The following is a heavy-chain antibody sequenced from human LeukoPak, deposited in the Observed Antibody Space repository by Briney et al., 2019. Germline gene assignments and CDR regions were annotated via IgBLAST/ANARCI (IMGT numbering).Heavy chain of an antibody. J-gene: IGHJ4*02. D-gene: IGHD2-8*01. CDR2: IVVGSGNT. CDR1: GFTFTSSA. Sequence: SVKVSCKASGFTFTSSAVQWVRQARGQRLEWIGWIVVGSGNTNYAQKFQERVTITRDMSTSTAYMGLSSLRSEDTAVYYCAAPYCTNGVCWFDYWGQGTLVTVSS. CDR3: AAPYCTNGVCWFDY. V-gene: IGHV1-58*01.